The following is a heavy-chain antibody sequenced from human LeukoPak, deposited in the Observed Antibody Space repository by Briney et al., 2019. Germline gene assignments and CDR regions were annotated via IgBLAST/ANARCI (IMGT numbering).Heavy chain of an antibody. J-gene: IGHJ3*01. CDR2: ISSSSTYI. Sequence: PGGSLTLSLAASGFSFSNCSMNWVRQAPGKGLEWVSSISSSSTYIYYADSLEGRFTISRDNVRNSLYLQMNSLRAEDTAVYYCAGDYEGNLAFDVWGQGTMVTVSS. D-gene: IGHD4-23*01. CDR1: GFSFSNCS. CDR3: AGDYEGNLAFDV. V-gene: IGHV3-21*01.